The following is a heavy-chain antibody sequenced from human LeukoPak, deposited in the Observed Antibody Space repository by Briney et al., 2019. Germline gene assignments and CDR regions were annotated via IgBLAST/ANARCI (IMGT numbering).Heavy chain of an antibody. V-gene: IGHV3-33*01. CDR1: GFSFNTYG. Sequence: PGGSLRLSCAASGFSFNTYGMLWVRQAPGKGLECVAVTWYDGSNTYYADSVKGRFTISRDNSKNTLYLQMNSLRGEDTAVYYCARGGPEWPLDYWGQGTLVTVSS. D-gene: IGHD3-3*01. CDR3: ARGGPEWPLDY. J-gene: IGHJ4*02. CDR2: TWYDGSNT.